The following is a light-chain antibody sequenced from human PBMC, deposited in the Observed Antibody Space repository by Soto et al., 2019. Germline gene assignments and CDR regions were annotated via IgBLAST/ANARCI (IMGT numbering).Light chain of an antibody. Sequence: DIQMTQSPSSLSASVGDRVTITCRASQSISSYLSWYQQKPGKAPKLLIYAASSLPSGVPSRFSGSGSGTDFTLTISSLQPEDFATYYCQQSYSTPSITFGQGTRLEIK. V-gene: IGKV1-39*01. CDR3: QQSYSTPSIT. CDR1: QSISSY. J-gene: IGKJ5*01. CDR2: AAS.